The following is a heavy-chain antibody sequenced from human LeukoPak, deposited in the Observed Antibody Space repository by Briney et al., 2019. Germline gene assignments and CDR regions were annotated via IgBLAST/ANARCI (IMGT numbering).Heavy chain of an antibody. D-gene: IGHD4-17*01. CDR1: GGSISSSNW. Sequence: SETLSLTCAVSGGSISSSNWWSWVRQPPGKGLEWIGEIYHSGSTNYNPSLKSRVTISVDKSKNQFSLKLSSVTAADTAVYYCARGLNRNDYGDYGYWGQGTLVTVSS. CDR3: ARGLNRNDYGDYGY. J-gene: IGHJ4*02. CDR2: IYHSGST. V-gene: IGHV4-4*02.